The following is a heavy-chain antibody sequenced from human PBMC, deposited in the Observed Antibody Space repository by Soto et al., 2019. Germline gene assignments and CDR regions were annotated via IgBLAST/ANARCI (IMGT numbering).Heavy chain of an antibody. Sequence: EVQLAESGGGLVQSGGSLRLSCAASGFTFSDYWMNWVRQARGKGLEWAASIREDGGETHYVDSVKGRFTISRDNARKLLDLQMNNLCAEDTAVYYCARHAEICVGNDCHRHFDSWGQGTLVTVSS. V-gene: IGHV3-7*03. CDR2: IREDGGET. D-gene: IGHD5-12*01. J-gene: IGHJ4*02. CDR3: ARHAEICVGNDCHRHFDS. CDR1: GFTFSDYW.